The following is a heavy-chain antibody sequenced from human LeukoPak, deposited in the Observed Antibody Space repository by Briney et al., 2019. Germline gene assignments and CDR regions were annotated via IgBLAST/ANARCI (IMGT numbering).Heavy chain of an antibody. CDR2: ISGSGGST. V-gene: IGHV3-23*01. Sequence: GGSLRLSCAASGFTFSSYAMSWVRQAPGKGLEWVSAISGSGGSTYYADSVKGRLTISRDNSKNTLYLQMNSLRAEDTAVYYCTSGLTMVRGIVWGQGTMVTVSS. CDR3: TSGLTMVRGIV. CDR1: GFTFSSYA. J-gene: IGHJ3*01. D-gene: IGHD3-10*01.